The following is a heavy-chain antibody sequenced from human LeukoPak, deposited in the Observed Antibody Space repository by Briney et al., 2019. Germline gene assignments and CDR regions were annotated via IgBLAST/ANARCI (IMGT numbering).Heavy chain of an antibody. D-gene: IGHD3-10*01. CDR2: INHSGST. J-gene: IGHJ2*01. V-gene: IGHV4-34*01. CDR1: GGSFSGYY. Sequence: SETLSLTCAVYGGSFSGYYWSWIRQPPGKGLEWIGEINHSGSTNYNPSLKSRVTISVDTSKNQFSLKLSSVTAADTAVYYCASRVLLWFGESYGYFDLWGRGTLVTVSS. CDR3: ASRVLLWFGESYGYFDL.